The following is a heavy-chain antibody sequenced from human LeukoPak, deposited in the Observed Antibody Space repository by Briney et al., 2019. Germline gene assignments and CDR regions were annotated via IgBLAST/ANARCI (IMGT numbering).Heavy chain of an antibody. Sequence: GASVKVSCSSSTYTFTAYYMHWVRQAPGPGLEWMGWINPHTGRTSYAQKFQGRVTLTRHTSISIAYMELSRLGFDDTAVYYCARDDSYHKAVMYFYDSSGYHNWCDPRGQGTMVTVSS. CDR1: TYTFTAYY. CDR2: INPHTGRT. D-gene: IGHD3-22*01. V-gene: IGHV1-2*02. CDR3: ARDDSYHKAVMYFYDSSGYHNWCDP. J-gene: IGHJ5*02.